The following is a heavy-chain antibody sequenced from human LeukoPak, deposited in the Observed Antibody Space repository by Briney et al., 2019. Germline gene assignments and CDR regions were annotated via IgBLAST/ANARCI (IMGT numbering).Heavy chain of an antibody. CDR2: ISYDGSNK. Sequence: PGGSLRLSCAASGFIFSSYAMHWVRRAPGKGLEWVALISYDGSNKYYADSVKGRFTISRGNSKNTLYLQMNSLRAEDTAVYYCAKSGYNRFDYWGQGTLVTVSS. CDR1: GFIFSSYA. J-gene: IGHJ4*02. D-gene: IGHD5-24*01. V-gene: IGHV3-30*04. CDR3: AKSGYNRFDY.